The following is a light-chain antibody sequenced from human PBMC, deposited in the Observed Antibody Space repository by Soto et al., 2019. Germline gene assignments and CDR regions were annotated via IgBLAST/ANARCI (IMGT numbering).Light chain of an antibody. Sequence: DIQMTQSPSSLSASVGDRVTIACQASQDISKYLNWYQFRPGQAPKLLIYYASNLETGVASRFRGGGSGTHFSLTITSLQPEDVATYYCQQYDNLLALTFGGGTKVQSK. J-gene: IGKJ4*01. CDR2: YAS. CDR1: QDISKY. V-gene: IGKV1-33*01. CDR3: QQYDNLLALT.